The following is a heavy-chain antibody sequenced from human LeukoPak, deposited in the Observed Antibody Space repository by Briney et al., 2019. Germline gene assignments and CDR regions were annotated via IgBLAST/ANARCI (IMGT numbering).Heavy chain of an antibody. Sequence: PGGSLRLSCAASGFTFSSYSMNWVRQAPGKGLEWVSYISSSSSTIYYADSVKGRFTISRDNAKNSLYLQMNSLRAEDTAVYYCARGIVGLMASLSRRIVGATDRDAFDIWGQGTMVTVSS. D-gene: IGHD1-26*01. CDR1: GFTFSSYS. V-gene: IGHV3-48*01. CDR3: ARGIVGLMASLSRRIVGATDRDAFDI. J-gene: IGHJ3*02. CDR2: ISSSSSTI.